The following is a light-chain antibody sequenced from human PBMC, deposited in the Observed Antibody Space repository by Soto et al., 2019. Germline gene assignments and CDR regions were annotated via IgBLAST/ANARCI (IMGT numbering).Light chain of an antibody. Sequence: QTVVTQEPSFSVSPGGTVTLTCGLSSGSVSASYGPSWYQQTPGQAPRRLIYSAYTRSSGVPDRFSGSILGNKAALTITGAPSDDESDYYCVLYVGSGIWVVGGGPKVTVL. CDR1: SGSVSASYG. CDR3: VLYVGSGIWV. J-gene: IGLJ3*02. CDR2: SAY. V-gene: IGLV8-61*01.